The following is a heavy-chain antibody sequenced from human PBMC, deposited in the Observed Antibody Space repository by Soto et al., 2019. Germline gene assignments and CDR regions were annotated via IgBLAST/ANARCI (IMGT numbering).Heavy chain of an antibody. J-gene: IGHJ4*02. V-gene: IGHV1-69*06. CDR2: IIPILGTT. CDR1: GGAFRNYG. D-gene: IGHD3-10*01. Sequence: QVQLVQSGAEVKKPGSSVKVSCKASGGAFRNYGFSWVRQAPGQGLEWMGGIIPILGTTIYAQKLQGRVTITADNSTSTAYMELSGLISEDTAVYSCARWVRFGESEVFDYWGQGTVVTVSS. CDR3: ARWVRFGESEVFDY.